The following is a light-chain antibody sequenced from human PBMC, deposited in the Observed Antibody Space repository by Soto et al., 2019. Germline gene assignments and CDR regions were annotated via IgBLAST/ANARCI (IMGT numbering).Light chain of an antibody. J-gene: IGLJ1*01. CDR2: EVS. Sequence: QSVLTQPASVSGSPGQSITISCTGTSSDVGAYNYVSWYQQRPGEAPKLLIHEVSDRPSGVSNRFSGSKSGNTASLTISGLQAEDEADYYCSSYTISGTPYVFGAGTKVTVL. CDR3: SSYTISGTPYV. V-gene: IGLV2-14*01. CDR1: SSDVGAYNY.